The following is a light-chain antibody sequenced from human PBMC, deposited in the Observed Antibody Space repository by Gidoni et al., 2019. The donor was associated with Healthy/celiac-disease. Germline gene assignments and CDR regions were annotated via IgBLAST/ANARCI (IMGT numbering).Light chain of an antibody. CDR3: QQYYSTPLT. J-gene: IGKJ2*01. Sequence: GSLGERATINCKSSQSVLYSSNNKNYLAWYQQKPGQPPKLLIYWASTRESGVPDRFSGSGSGTDFTLTISSLQAEDVAVYYCQQYYSTPLTFGQGTKLEIK. V-gene: IGKV4-1*01. CDR1: QSVLYSSNNKNY. CDR2: WAS.